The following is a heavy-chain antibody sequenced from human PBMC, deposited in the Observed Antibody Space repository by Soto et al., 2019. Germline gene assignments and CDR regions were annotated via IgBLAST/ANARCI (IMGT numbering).Heavy chain of an antibody. Sequence: PSETLSLTCTVSGGSISSGPYSWGWIRQPPGEGLEWIGAINHSGGTYYNPSLKSRVTISVDTSKNQFSLKLNSVTAADTAVYYCARGDLGGFDLWGQGTTVT. D-gene: IGHD2-21*02. V-gene: IGHV4-39*07. CDR2: INHSGGT. J-gene: IGHJ3*01. CDR1: GGSISSGPYS. CDR3: ARGDLGGFDL.